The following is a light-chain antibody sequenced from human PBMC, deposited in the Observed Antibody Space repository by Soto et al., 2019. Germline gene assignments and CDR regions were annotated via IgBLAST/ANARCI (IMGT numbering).Light chain of an antibody. Sequence: DIQMTQSPSTLSASVGDRVTITCRASQSISDWLAWYQQKPGKAPKLLIYDASHLQSGVPSRFTGSRSGTEFSLTISNLQPDDVAIYYCQQYSTYPWTFGLGTKVDIK. CDR1: QSISDW. CDR3: QQYSTYPWT. CDR2: DAS. V-gene: IGKV1-5*01. J-gene: IGKJ1*01.